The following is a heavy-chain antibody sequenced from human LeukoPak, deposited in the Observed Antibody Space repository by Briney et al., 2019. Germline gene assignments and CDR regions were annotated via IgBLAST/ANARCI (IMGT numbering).Heavy chain of an antibody. J-gene: IGHJ4*02. CDR3: ASLAMPPIDY. CDR2: INHSGST. V-gene: IGHV4-34*01. D-gene: IGHD3-3*02. CDR1: GGSFTGYY. Sequence: PSETLSLTCAVYGGSFTGYYWSWIRQPPGKGLEWIGEINHSGSTNYNPSLKSRVTISVDTSKNQFSLKLSSVTAEDTAVYYCASLAMPPIDYWGQGTLVTVSS.